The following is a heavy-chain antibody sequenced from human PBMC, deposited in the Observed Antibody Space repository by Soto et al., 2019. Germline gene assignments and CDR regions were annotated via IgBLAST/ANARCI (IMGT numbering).Heavy chain of an antibody. D-gene: IGHD4-17*01. J-gene: IGHJ4*02. CDR2: IYYSGST. CDR1: GGSISSYY. Sequence: PSETLSLTCTVSGGSISSYYWSWIRQPPGKGLEWIGYIYYSGSTNYNPSPKSRVTISVDTSKNQFSLKLSSVTAADTAVYYCARAATVDYFDYWGQGTLVTVSS. V-gene: IGHV4-59*01. CDR3: ARAATVDYFDY.